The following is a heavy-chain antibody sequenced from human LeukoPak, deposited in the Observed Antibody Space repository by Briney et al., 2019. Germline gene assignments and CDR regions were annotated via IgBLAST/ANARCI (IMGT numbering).Heavy chain of an antibody. D-gene: IGHD2-21*02. CDR1: GGSISSGGYS. CDR3: ARGRSLGDSSVADFDY. CDR2: IYHSGST. Sequence: SQTLSLTCAVSGGSISSGGYSWSWIRQPPGKGLEWIGYIYHSGSTNYNPSLKSRVTISVYTSKNQFSPKLSSVTAADTAVYYCARGRSLGDSSVADFDYWGQGTLVTVSS. V-gene: IGHV4-30-2*01. J-gene: IGHJ4*02.